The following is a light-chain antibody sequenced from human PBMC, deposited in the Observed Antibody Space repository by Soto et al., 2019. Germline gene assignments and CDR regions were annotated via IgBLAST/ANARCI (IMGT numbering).Light chain of an antibody. CDR2: DVS. Sequence: IVLTQSPATLSLSPGEGATLSCRASQSIGGYVAWFQQKPGQAPRLLIYDVSNRAVGIPARFSGSASGTDYTLTISSLVPEDFAVYYCQQRSAWPLTFGGGTKVEI. CDR3: QQRSAWPLT. CDR1: QSIGGY. V-gene: IGKV3-11*01. J-gene: IGKJ4*01.